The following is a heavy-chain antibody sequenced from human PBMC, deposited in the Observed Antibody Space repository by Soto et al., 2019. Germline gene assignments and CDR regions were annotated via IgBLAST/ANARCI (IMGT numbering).Heavy chain of an antibody. D-gene: IGHD6-13*01. V-gene: IGHV5-51*01. CDR3: ARTAAAGKYYSGMDV. CDR1: GYSFTSCW. Sequence: PGESLKISCKGSGYSFTSCWIGWVRQMPGKGLESMGIIYPGDSDTRYSPSFQGQVTISADKSISTAYLQWSSLKASDTAMYYCARTAAAGKYYSGMDVWGQGTTVTVSS. J-gene: IGHJ6*02. CDR2: IYPGDSDT.